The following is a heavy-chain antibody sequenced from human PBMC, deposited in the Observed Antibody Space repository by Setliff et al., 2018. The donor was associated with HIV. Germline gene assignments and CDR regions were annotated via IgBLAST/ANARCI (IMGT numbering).Heavy chain of an antibody. V-gene: IGHV3-7*01. CDR3: AQITVMGY. CDR2: IKQDGSER. Sequence: GGSLRLSCVASGITFSSYWMSWVRQAPGKGLEWVANIKQDGSERSYVDSVKGRLTISRDNAKNSLYLQMNSLRAEDTAVYYCAQITVMGYWGQGTLVTAPQ. CDR1: GITFSSYW. J-gene: IGHJ4*02. D-gene: IGHD4-4*01.